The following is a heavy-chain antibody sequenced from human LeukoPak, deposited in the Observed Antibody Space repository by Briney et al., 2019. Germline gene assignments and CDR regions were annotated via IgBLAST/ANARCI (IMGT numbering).Heavy chain of an antibody. Sequence: PSETLSLTCTVSGGSLSSYYWSWIRQPAGKGLERIGRLYTSGSTNYNPSPQSRVTMSVDTSKNQFSLKLSSVSAADTAVYYCARYTRIGASCSYFFGYLGQGTLGTVSS. J-gene: IGHJ4*02. CDR2: LYTSGST. D-gene: IGHD2-21*01. V-gene: IGHV4-4*07. CDR1: GGSLSSYY. CDR3: ARYTRIGASCSYFFGY.